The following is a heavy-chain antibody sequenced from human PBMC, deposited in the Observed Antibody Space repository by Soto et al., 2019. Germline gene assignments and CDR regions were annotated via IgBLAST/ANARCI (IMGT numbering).Heavy chain of an antibody. CDR2: ISGSGGST. CDR3: AKAPPYNWNDDYYYGMDV. CDR1: GFIFSSYA. Sequence: GGSLRLSCAASGFIFSSYAMSWVRQAPGKGLEWVSAISGSGGSTYYADSVKGRFTISRDNSKNTLYLQMNSLRAEDTAVYYCAKAPPYNWNDDYYYGMDVWGQGTTVTVSS. J-gene: IGHJ6*02. D-gene: IGHD1-1*01. V-gene: IGHV3-23*01.